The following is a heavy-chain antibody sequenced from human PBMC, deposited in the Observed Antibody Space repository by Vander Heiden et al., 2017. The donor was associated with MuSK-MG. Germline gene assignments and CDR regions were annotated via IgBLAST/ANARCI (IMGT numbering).Heavy chain of an antibody. V-gene: IGHV3-9*01. J-gene: IGHJ4*02. CDR2: ISWNSGSI. CDR3: AKGPSGSYFAGYYFDY. D-gene: IGHD1-26*01. CDR1: GFTFDDYA. Sequence: EVQLVESGGGLVQPGRSLRLSCAASGFTFDDYAMHWVRQAPGKGLEWVSGISWNSGSIGYADSVKGRFTISRDNAKNSLDLKMNSMRAEETALYYCAKGPSGSYFAGYYFDYWGQGTLVTVYS.